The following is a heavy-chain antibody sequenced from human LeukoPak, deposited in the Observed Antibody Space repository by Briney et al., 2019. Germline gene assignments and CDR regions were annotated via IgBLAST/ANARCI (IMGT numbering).Heavy chain of an antibody. V-gene: IGHV3-33*06. CDR3: AKDLHYYDSSSYGL. CDR2: IWYDGSNK. D-gene: IGHD3-22*01. J-gene: IGHJ4*02. CDR1: GFTFRSYG. Sequence: GGSLRLSCAASGFTFRSYGMHWVRQAPGKGLEWVAVIWYDGSNKYYADSVKGRFTISRGNSKNTLYLQMNSLRAEDTAVYYCAKDLHYYDSSSYGLWGQGTLVTVSS.